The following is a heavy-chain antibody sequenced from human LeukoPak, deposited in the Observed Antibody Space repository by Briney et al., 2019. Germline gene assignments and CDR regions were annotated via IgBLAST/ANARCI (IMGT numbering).Heavy chain of an antibody. D-gene: IGHD3-9*01. J-gene: IGHJ1*01. V-gene: IGHV4-59*01. CDR3: ASGLGNYDILTGYYTYVGQFQH. Sequence: SETLSLTCTVSGGSISSYYWSWIRQPPGKGLEWIGYIYYSGSTNYNPSLKSRVTISVDTSKNQFSLKLSSVTAADTAVYYCASGLGNYDILTGYYTYVGQFQHRGQGTLVTVSS. CDR2: IYYSGST. CDR1: GGSISSYY.